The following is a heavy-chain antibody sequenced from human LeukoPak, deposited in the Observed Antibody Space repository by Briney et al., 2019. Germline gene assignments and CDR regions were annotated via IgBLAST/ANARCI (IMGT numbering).Heavy chain of an antibody. Sequence: GGSLRLSCAASGFIFSSYSMNWVRQAPGKGLEWVSSISSSSSYIYYADSVKGRFTISRDNSKNTLYLQMNSLRAEDTAVYYCAKDGEYYYDSSEAQYMDVWGKGTTVTVSS. V-gene: IGHV3-21*01. J-gene: IGHJ6*03. CDR1: GFIFSSYS. CDR2: ISSSSSYI. D-gene: IGHD3-22*01. CDR3: AKDGEYYYDSSEAQYMDV.